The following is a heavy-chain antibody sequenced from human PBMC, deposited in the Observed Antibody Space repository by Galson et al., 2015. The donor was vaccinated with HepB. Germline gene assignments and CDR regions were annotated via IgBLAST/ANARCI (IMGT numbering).Heavy chain of an antibody. D-gene: IGHD5/OR15-5a*01. CDR1: GYIFSNYG. CDR2: INVYDGNT. J-gene: IGHJ5*02. CDR3: ARDYLVSTSNWCGP. V-gene: IGHV1-18*01. Sequence: SVKVSCKASGYIFSNYGINWVRQAPGQGLEWLAWINVYDGNTNYAQKFQGRVTVTADTSTRTAYVELRSLRSDDTAGYFCARDYLVSTSNWCGPWGQGTLVTVSS.